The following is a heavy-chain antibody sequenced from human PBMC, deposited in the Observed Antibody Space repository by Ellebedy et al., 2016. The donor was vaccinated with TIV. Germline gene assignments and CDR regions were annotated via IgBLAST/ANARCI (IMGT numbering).Heavy chain of an antibody. CDR1: GASISSYY. J-gene: IGHJ5*02. V-gene: IGHV4-59*01. Sequence: MPGGSLRLSCNVSGASISSYYWSWIRQPPGKGLEWIGYIYYSGSTNYNPSLKSRVTISLDTSKNQFSLRLSSLTAADAAVYYCARDSSGGPHGWFDPWGQGIRVTVSS. CDR2: IYYSGST. D-gene: IGHD3-3*01. CDR3: ARDSSGGPHGWFDP.